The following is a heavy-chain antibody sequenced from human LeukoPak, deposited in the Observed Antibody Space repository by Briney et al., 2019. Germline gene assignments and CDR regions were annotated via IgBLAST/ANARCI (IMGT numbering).Heavy chain of an antibody. CDR2: ISGGGDII. Sequence: GGSLRLSCAASGFTFRSYAMSWVRQAPGKGLEWVSAISGGGDIIYYADSVKGRFTISRDDSKNTLYLQMNSLRAEDTAVYYCAKREGPYYFAYWGQGTLVTVSS. V-gene: IGHV3-23*01. D-gene: IGHD5-24*01. CDR1: GFTFRSYA. J-gene: IGHJ4*02. CDR3: AKREGPYYFAY.